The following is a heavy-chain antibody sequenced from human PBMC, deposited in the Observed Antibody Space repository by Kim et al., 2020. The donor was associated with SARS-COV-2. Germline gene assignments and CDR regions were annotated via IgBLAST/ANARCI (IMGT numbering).Heavy chain of an antibody. D-gene: IGHD6-13*01. CDR3: AKDVTAGNSWFDP. CDR2: IWYDGSNK. Sequence: GGSLRLSCAASGFTFSSYGMHWVRQAPGKGLEWVAVIWYDGSNKYYADSVKGRFTISRDNSKNTLYLQMNSLRAEDTAVYYCAKDVTAGNSWFDPWGQGTLVTVSS. J-gene: IGHJ5*02. CDR1: GFTFSSYG. V-gene: IGHV3-33*06.